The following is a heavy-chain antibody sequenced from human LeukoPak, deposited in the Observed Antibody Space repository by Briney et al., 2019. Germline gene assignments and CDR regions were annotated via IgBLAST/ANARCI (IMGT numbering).Heavy chain of an antibody. CDR1: GGSISSGGYY. J-gene: IGHJ5*02. CDR3: ARVDVPFYCSSTSCPNWFDP. D-gene: IGHD2-2*01. V-gene: IGHV4-31*03. CDR2: IYYSGST. Sequence: PSETLSLTCTVSGGSISSGGYYWSWIRQHPGKGLEWIGYIYYSGSTYYTPSLKSRVTISVDTSKNQFSLKLSSVTAADTAVYYRARVDVPFYCSSTSCPNWFDPWGQGTLVTVSS.